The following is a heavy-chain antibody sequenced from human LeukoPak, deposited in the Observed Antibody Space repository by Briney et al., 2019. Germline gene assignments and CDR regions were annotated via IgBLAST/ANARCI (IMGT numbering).Heavy chain of an antibody. CDR2: IYYSGST. Sequence: SETLSLTCTVSGGSISSSSYYWGWIRQPPGKGLEWIGSIYYSGSTYYNPSLKSRVTISVDTSKNQFSLKLSSVTAADTAVYYCARVVGDYRYYYYYYGMDVWGQGTTVTVSS. D-gene: IGHD4-17*01. CDR3: ARVVGDYRYYYYYYGMDV. CDR1: GGSISSSSYY. V-gene: IGHV4-39*07. J-gene: IGHJ6*02.